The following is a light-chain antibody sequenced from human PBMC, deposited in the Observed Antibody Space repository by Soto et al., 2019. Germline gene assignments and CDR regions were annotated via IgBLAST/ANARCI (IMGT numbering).Light chain of an antibody. CDR1: QSVGTN. CDR2: GAS. J-gene: IGKJ2*01. Sequence: EIVMTQSPATLSVSPGEGATLSCRASQSVGTNLAWYQQKPGQAPRLLFYGASTRATGIPARFSGSGSGTEFTLTISSLESEDCAVYYCQQYNDWPPYTFGQGTKLEIK. V-gene: IGKV3-15*01. CDR3: QQYNDWPPYT.